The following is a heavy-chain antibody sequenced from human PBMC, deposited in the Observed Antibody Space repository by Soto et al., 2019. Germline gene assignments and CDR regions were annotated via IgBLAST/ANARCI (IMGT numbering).Heavy chain of an antibody. J-gene: IGHJ4*02. CDR2: IFYSGGT. CDR1: GGSISSSSYY. V-gene: IGHV4-39*02. CDR3: ARDPSGSGSYFDY. D-gene: IGHD3-10*01. Sequence: QLQLQESGPGLVKPSETLSLTCTVSGGSISSSSYYWGWIRQPPGKGREWIGSIFYSGGTYYNPSLKRPVTMSVDTSNNQFSLKLTSVTAADTAVYYCARDPSGSGSYFDYWGQGTLVTVSS.